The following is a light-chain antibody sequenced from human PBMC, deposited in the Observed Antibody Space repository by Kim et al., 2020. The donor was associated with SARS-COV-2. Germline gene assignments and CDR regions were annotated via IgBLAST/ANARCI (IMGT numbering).Light chain of an antibody. CDR1: NSDIGAYSH. Sequence: GQSVTISCSRTNSDIGAYSHVSWYRQHPDKAPTLLIYDVTQLPSGVPARFSGSKSGNTASLTISGLQAEDEADYYCCSYAGSYSYVFGTGTEVTVL. CDR2: DVT. J-gene: IGLJ1*01. CDR3: CSYAGSYSYV. V-gene: IGLV2-11*03.